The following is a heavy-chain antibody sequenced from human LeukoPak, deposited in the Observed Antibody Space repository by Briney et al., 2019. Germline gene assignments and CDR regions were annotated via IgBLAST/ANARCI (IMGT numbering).Heavy chain of an antibody. D-gene: IGHD2-2*01. CDR1: GGTFSSYA. CDR2: IIPIFGIA. J-gene: IGHJ5*02. Sequence: SVKVSCKASGGTFSSYAISWVRQAPGQGLEWMGRIIPIFGIANYAQKFQGRVTITADKSTSTAYMELGSLRSEDTAVYYCASVGVVVPAASNWFDPWGQGTLVTVSS. CDR3: ASVGVVVPAASNWFDP. V-gene: IGHV1-69*04.